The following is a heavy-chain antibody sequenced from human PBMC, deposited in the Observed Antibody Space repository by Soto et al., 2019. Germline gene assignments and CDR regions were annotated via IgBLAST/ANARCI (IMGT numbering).Heavy chain of an antibody. CDR2: ISSSSSTI. V-gene: IGHV3-11*04. Sequence: TGGSLRLSCAASGFTFSYYYMSWIRQAPGRGLEWVSYISSSSSTIYYADSVKGRFTISRDNAKNSLYLQMNSLRDEDTAVYYCAREYVFLHYGMDVWGQGTTVTVSS. D-gene: IGHD3-10*02. CDR1: GFTFSYYY. J-gene: IGHJ6*02. CDR3: AREYVFLHYGMDV.